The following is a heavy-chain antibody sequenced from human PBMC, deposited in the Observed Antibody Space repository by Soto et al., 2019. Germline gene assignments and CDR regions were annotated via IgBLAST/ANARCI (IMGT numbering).Heavy chain of an antibody. CDR3: AKDMTGTSYKYYMDV. Sequence: VQLVESGGGLVQPGRSLRLSCAASGFTFDDYAMHWVRQAPGKGLEWVSGISWNTGTIAYADSVKGRFTISRVNAKNSLYLQMNSLRPEDTALYYCAKDMTGTSYKYYMDVWGKGTTVTVSS. CDR1: GFTFDDYA. V-gene: IGHV3-9*01. J-gene: IGHJ6*03. CDR2: ISWNTGTI. D-gene: IGHD1-1*01.